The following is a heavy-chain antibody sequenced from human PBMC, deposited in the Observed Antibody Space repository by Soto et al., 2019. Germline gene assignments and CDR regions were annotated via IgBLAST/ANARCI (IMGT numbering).Heavy chain of an antibody. D-gene: IGHD3-10*01. CDR1: GVSFNNNG. V-gene: IGHV1-69*01. Sequence: QVQLVQSGAEVKKPGSSVKVSCKTSGVSFNNNGIGWVRQAPGHGLEWMGGVSPPFRTSNYARKFQGRISITADAYTGTLKRELSSLTSEDTAQYYCARVLYYGSGSYSPYGMDVWGQGTTVTVSS. CDR3: ARVLYYGSGSYSPYGMDV. J-gene: IGHJ6*02. CDR2: VSPPFRTS.